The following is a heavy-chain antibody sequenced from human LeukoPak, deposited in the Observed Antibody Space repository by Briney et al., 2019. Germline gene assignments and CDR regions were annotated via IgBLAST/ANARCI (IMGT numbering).Heavy chain of an antibody. Sequence: SETLSLTCAVYGGSFSGYYWSWIRRPPGKGLEWIGEINHSGSTNYNPSLKSRVTISVDTSKNQFSLKLSSVTAADTAVYYCARRDGSGSYGGFDYWGQGTLVTVSS. CDR1: GGSFSGYY. CDR3: ARRDGSGSYGGFDY. J-gene: IGHJ4*02. CDR2: INHSGST. V-gene: IGHV4-34*01. D-gene: IGHD3-10*01.